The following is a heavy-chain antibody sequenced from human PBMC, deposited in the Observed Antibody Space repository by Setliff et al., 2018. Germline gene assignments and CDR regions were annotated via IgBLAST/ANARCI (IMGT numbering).Heavy chain of an antibody. CDR1: GNSFSSFS. V-gene: IGHV1-18*01. CDR3: ARRPIALAGYRKGAFDI. D-gene: IGHD6-19*01. Sequence: ASVKVSCKASGNSFSSFSITWVRQAPGQGLEWMGWVSTYNGDTKYAQNFRGRVTMTTDMSTSTVYMELRTLRSDDTAVYFCARRPIALAGYRKGAFDIWGQGTMVT. CDR2: VSTYNGDT. J-gene: IGHJ3*02.